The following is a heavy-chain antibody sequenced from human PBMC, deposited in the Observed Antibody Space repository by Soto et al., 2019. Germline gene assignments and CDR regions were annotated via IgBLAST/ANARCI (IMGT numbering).Heavy chain of an antibody. D-gene: IGHD3-22*01. CDR2: IYYTGST. V-gene: IGHV4-59*01. CDR1: GGSISSYY. Sequence: QVQLQESGPGLVKPSETLSLTCTVSGGSISSYYWSWIRQPPGKGLEWIAYIYYTGSTNYNPSLTIRVTLPADTSKTQFSLKLISVTAAETAMYYCARVDSSGSYFDYWGQGTLVTVSS. CDR3: ARVDSSGSYFDY. J-gene: IGHJ4*02.